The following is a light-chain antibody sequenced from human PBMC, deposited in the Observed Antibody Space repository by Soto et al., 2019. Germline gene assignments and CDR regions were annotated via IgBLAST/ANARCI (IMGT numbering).Light chain of an antibody. J-gene: IGKJ1*01. CDR3: QQYYTTPWT. CDR1: QSVSYSSNNKNY. Sequence: DIVMTQSPDSLAVSLGERATINCKSSQSVSYSSNNKNYLAWYQQKPGQPPKALIYWASTRESGVPDRFSGCGSGTDFTLTISSLQAEDVAVYDCQQYYTTPWTFGPGTKVDIK. CDR2: WAS. V-gene: IGKV4-1*01.